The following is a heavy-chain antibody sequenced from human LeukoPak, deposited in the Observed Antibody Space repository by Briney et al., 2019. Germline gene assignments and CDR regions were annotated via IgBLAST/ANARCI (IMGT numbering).Heavy chain of an antibody. D-gene: IGHD6-19*01. Sequence: GGSLRLSCAASGFTFSSYSMNWVRQAPGKGLEWVSSISSSSSYIYYADLVKGRFTISRDNAKNSLYLQMNSLRAEDTAVYYCARGGYSSGWYNWFDPWGQGTLVTVSS. CDR2: ISSSSSYI. CDR3: ARGGYSSGWYNWFDP. J-gene: IGHJ5*02. CDR1: GFTFSSYS. V-gene: IGHV3-21*01.